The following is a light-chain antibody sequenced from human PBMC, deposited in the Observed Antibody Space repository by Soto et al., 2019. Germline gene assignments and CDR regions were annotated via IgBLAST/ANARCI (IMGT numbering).Light chain of an antibody. Sequence: DIQMTQSPSSLSAPVGDRVTITCRASQGISNYLAWYQQKPGKVPKLLIYAASTLQSGVPSRFSGSGSGTDFTLTISSLKPEDVATYYCQKYNSAPPFTFGPGTKVDIK. CDR1: QGISNY. CDR2: AAS. CDR3: QKYNSAPPFT. J-gene: IGKJ3*01. V-gene: IGKV1-27*01.